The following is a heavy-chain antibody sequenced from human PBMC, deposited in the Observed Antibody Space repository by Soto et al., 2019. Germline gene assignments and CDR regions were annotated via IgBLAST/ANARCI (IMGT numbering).Heavy chain of an antibody. J-gene: IGHJ4*02. CDR3: ARGGALDSTSPPFDH. D-gene: IGHD3-22*01. V-gene: IGHV1-2*02. CDR1: GYTFSGHY. CDR2: SNANSGDT. Sequence: QVQLVQSGAEVKKPGASVRASCKASGYTFSGHYMHWIRQAPGQGPEWLGWSNANSGDTDRAPKFQDRLTMTRDTSISTSYMELSRLRSDDTAVYYGARGGALDSTSPPFDHWGQGTLVTVSS.